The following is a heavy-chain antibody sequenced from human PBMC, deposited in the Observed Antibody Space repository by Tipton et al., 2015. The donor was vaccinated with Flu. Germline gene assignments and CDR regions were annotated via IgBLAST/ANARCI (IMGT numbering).Heavy chain of an antibody. CDR3: ARHTGDSVRGVIDY. J-gene: IGHJ4*02. CDR2: IYHSGST. V-gene: IGHV4-38-2*01. CDR1: GYSISSGYY. Sequence: LRLSCAVSGYSISSGYYWGWARQPPGKGLEWIGTIYHSGSTYYNPSLKSRLTMSVDTSKNQFSLKLSSVTAADTAVYYCARHTGDSVRGVIDYWGQGTLVTVSS. D-gene: IGHD3-10*02.